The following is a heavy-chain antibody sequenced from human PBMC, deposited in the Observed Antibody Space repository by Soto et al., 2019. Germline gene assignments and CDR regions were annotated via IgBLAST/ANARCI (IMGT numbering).Heavy chain of an antibody. CDR1: GYIFTSYY. CDR2: INPSGGST. D-gene: IGHD6-6*01. V-gene: IGHV1-46*01. J-gene: IGHJ6*02. Sequence: ASVKVSCKASGYIFTSYYMHWVRQAPGQGLEWMGIINPSGGSTSYAQKFQGRVTMTRDTSTSTVYMELSSLRSEDTAVYYCARDRPEYSSSSMVRSGESLNYYYGMDVWGQGTTVTVSS. CDR3: ARDRPEYSSSSMVRSGESLNYYYGMDV.